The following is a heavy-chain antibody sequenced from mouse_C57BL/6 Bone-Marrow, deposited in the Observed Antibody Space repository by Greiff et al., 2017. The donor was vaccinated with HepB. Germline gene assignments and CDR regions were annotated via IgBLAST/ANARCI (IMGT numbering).Heavy chain of an antibody. Sequence: QVQLQQSGAELVKPGASVKISCKASGYAFSSYWMNWVKQRPGKGLEWIGQIYPGDGDTNYNGKFKGKATLTAAKSSSTAYMQLSSLTSEDSAVYFCARAPSYYGSFDYWGQGTTLTVSS. V-gene: IGHV1-80*01. CDR3: ARAPSYYGSFDY. CDR2: IYPGDGDT. J-gene: IGHJ2*01. CDR1: GYAFSSYW. D-gene: IGHD1-1*01.